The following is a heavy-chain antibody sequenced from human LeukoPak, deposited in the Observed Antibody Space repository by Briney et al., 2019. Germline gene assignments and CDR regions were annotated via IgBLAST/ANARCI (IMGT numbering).Heavy chain of an antibody. CDR2: TYYSGNS. CDR3: VRRFGYGSGSYYIT. V-gene: IGHV4-39*01. J-gene: IGHJ1*01. Sequence: SETLSLTCTVSGGSISSSSYYWAWIRQPPGKGLEWIGSTYYSGNSYYNPSLKSRVTISVDTSKNQFSLKLNSVTTADTAVYYCVRRFGYGSGSYYITWVQGTLATVTS. CDR1: GGSISSSSYY. D-gene: IGHD3-10*01.